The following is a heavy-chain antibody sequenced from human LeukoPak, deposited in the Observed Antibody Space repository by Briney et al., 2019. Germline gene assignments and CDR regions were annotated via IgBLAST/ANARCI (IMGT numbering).Heavy chain of an antibody. D-gene: IGHD2-15*01. CDR2: IKHDGSEK. CDR3: AREVPSYCSGGSCYGYYYYYYGMDV. CDR1: GFTFSSYW. Sequence: GGSLRLSCAASGFTFSSYWMSWVRQAPGKGLEWVANIKHDGSEKYYVDSVKGRFTISRDNAKNSLYLQMNSLRAEDTAVYYCAREVPSYCSGGSCYGYYYYYYGMDVWGQGTTVTVSS. V-gene: IGHV3-7*03. J-gene: IGHJ6*02.